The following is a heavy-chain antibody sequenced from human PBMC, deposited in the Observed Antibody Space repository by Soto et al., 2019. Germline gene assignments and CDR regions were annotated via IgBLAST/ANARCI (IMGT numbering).Heavy chain of an antibody. CDR3: ARVQMYCGGDCYSD. CDR2: IIPIFGTA. Sequence: SVKVSCKASGPTFSSYAISWVRQAPGQGLEWMGGIIPIFGTANYAQKFQGRVTITADESTSTAYMELSSLRSEDTAVYYCARVQMYCGGDCYSDWGQGTLVTVSS. CDR1: GPTFSSYA. D-gene: IGHD2-21*02. J-gene: IGHJ4*02. V-gene: IGHV1-69*13.